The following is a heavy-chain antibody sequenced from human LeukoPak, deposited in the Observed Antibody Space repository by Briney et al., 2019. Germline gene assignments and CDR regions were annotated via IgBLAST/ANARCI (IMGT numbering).Heavy chain of an antibody. V-gene: IGHV3-7*01. CDR1: GFTFGSYW. J-gene: IGHJ6*03. D-gene: IGHD4-11*01. CDR2: IKQDEGEK. Sequence: GGSLRLSCAASGFTFGSYWMSWVRQAPGKGLEWGANIKQDEGEKYYVDSVKGRFTGSRDNAKNSLHLQMNSLRAEDTAVYYCARESAYRRYDYYHYMDVWGEGTTVTVS. CDR3: ARESAYRRYDYYHYMDV.